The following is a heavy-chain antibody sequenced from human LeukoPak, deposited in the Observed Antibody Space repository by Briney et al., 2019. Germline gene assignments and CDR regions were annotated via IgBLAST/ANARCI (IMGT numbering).Heavy chain of an antibody. D-gene: IGHD3-22*01. Sequence: SETLSLTCTVSGGSNSSYYWSWIRQPPGKGLEWIGYSYYSGSTNYNPSLKSRVTISVDTSKNQFSLQLSSVTAADTAVYYCARSYYYETSAYHYWGQGTLVTVSS. J-gene: IGHJ4*02. CDR3: ARSYYYETSAYHY. CDR1: GGSNSSYY. V-gene: IGHV4-59*01. CDR2: SYYSGST.